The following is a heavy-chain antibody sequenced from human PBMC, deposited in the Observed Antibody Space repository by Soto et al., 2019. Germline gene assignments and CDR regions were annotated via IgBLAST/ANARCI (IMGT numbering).Heavy chain of an antibody. CDR2: IYYSGST. V-gene: IGHV4-39*01. CDR1: GGSISSSSYY. D-gene: IGHD2-8*01. Sequence: PSETLSLTCTVSGGSISSSSYYWGWIRQPPGKGLEWIESIYYSGSTYYNPSLKSRVTISVDTSKNQFSLKLSSVTAAETALYYCARQYFTNGVCYFGTYYYYYYYMDVWGKGTTVTVSS. J-gene: IGHJ6*03. CDR3: ARQYFTNGVCYFGTYYYYYYYMDV.